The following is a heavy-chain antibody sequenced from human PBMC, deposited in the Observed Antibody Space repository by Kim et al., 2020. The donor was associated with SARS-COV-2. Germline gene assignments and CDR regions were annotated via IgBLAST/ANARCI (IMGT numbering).Heavy chain of an antibody. D-gene: IGHD6-13*01. CDR3: ARAGSGIAAAGYYYYYGMDV. Sequence: SQTLSLTCAISGDSVSSNSAAWNWIRQSPSRGLEWLGRTYYRSKWYNDYAVSVKSRITINPDTSKNQFSLQLNSVTPEDTAVYYCARAGSGIAAAGYYYYYGMDVWGQGTTVTVSS. CDR1: GDSVSSNSAA. V-gene: IGHV6-1*01. J-gene: IGHJ6*02. CDR2: TYYRSKWYN.